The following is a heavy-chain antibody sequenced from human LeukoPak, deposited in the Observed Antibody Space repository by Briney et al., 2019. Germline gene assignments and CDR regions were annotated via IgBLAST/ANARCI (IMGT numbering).Heavy chain of an antibody. CDR3: ARRRQLVQNFAYYYYGMDV. Sequence: GGSLRLSCAASGFTFSSYWMHWVRQAPGKGLVWVSRINSDGSSTSYADSVKGRFTISRDNAKNTLYLRMNSLRAEDTAVYYCARRRQLVQNFAYYYYGMDVWGKGTTVTVSS. D-gene: IGHD6-13*01. J-gene: IGHJ6*04. CDR1: GFTFSSYW. CDR2: INSDGSST. V-gene: IGHV3-74*01.